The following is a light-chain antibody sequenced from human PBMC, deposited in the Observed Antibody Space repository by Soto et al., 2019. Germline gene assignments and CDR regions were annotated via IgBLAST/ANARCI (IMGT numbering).Light chain of an antibody. CDR2: GAS. CDR3: QQYGTSRA. CDR1: QSVSSSY. J-gene: IGKJ1*01. Sequence: EIVLTQSPGTLSVSPGERATLSCRASQSVSSSYLAWYQQKPGQGPRLLIYGASSRATGIPDRFSGSGSGTDFTLTISRLEPEDFAVYYCQQYGTSRAFGQGTRWIS. V-gene: IGKV3-20*01.